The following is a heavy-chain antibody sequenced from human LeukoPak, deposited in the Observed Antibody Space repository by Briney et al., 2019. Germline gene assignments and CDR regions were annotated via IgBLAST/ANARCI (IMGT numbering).Heavy chain of an antibody. CDR2: INRSGST. J-gene: IGHJ4*02. V-gene: IGHV4-34*01. Sequence: NTSETLSLTCAVYGGSFSGYYWSWIRQPPGKGLEWIGEINRSGSTNYNPSLKSRVTISVDTSKNQFSLKLSSVTAADTAVYYCARGRGFVVSYDFRSKPLDYWGQGTLVTVSS. CDR1: GGSFSGYY. D-gene: IGHD3-3*01. CDR3: ARGRGFVVSYDFRSKPLDY.